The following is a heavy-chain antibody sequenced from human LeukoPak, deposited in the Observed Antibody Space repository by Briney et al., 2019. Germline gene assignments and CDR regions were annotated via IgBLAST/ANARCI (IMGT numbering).Heavy chain of an antibody. CDR1: GFTFSSCA. V-gene: IGHV3-74*01. CDR3: ARDLPDSYGPEGNWYFDL. D-gene: IGHD5-18*01. Sequence: GGSLRLSCAASGFTFSSCAMSWVRQAPGKGLVWVSRINSDGSSTSYADSVKGRFTISRDNAKNTLYLQMSSLRAEDTAVYYCARDLPDSYGPEGNWYFDLWGRGTLVTVSS. CDR2: INSDGSST. J-gene: IGHJ2*01.